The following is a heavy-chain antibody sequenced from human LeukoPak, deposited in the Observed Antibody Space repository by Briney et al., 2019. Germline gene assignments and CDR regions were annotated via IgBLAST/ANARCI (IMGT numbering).Heavy chain of an antibody. Sequence: SETLSLTCTVSGGSISDYYWTWIRQPPGKGLEWIAYIHSSGSTNYNPSLKSRVIISVDTSRSQLSLRLSSVTAADTAVYYCARIEGDNSLDYWGQGTLVTVSS. J-gene: IGHJ4*02. CDR3: ARIEGDNSLDY. CDR1: GGSISDYY. V-gene: IGHV4-59*01. D-gene: IGHD3-16*01. CDR2: IHSSGST.